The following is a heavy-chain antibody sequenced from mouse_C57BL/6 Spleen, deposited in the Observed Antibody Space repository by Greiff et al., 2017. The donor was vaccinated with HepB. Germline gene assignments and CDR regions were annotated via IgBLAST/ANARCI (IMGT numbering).Heavy chain of an antibody. V-gene: IGHV1-18*01. CDR2: INPNNGGT. Sequence: VHVKQSGPELVKPGASVKIPCKASGYTFTDYNMDWVKQSHGKSLEWIGDINPNNGGTIYNQKFKGKATLTVDKSSSTAYMELRSLTSEDTAVYYCARGNGNGDAMDYWGQGTSVTVSS. CDR3: ARGNGNGDAMDY. J-gene: IGHJ4*01. CDR1: GYTFTDYN. D-gene: IGHD2-1*01.